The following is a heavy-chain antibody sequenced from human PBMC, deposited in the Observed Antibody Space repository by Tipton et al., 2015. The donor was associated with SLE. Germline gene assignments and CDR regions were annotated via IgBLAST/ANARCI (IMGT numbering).Heavy chain of an antibody. D-gene: IGHD2-2*01. CDR2: FDPEDGET. CDR1: GYTLTELS. CDR3: ATDLLSKVVPAATYYYYGMDV. J-gene: IGHJ6*02. Sequence: QVQLVQSGAEVKKPGSSVKVSCKVSGYTLTELSMHWVRQAPGKGLEWMGGFDPEDGETIYAQKFQGRVTMTEDTSTDTAYMELSSLRSEDTAVYYCATDLLSKVVPAATYYYYGMDVWGQGTTVTVSS. V-gene: IGHV1-24*01.